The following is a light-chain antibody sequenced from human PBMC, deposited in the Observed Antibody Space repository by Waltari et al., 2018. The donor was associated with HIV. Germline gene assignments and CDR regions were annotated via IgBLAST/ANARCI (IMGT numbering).Light chain of an antibody. CDR3: AAWDDSLNGWV. V-gene: IGLV1-44*01. J-gene: IGLJ3*02. CDR2: SNN. CDR1: SSNIGSNT. Sequence: QSVLTQPPSASGTPGQRVTVSCSGSSSNIGSNTVTWFQQLPGTAPKLLIDSNNQRPAGVPDRFSGSKSGTSASLAITGLQSEDEAHYYCAAWDDSLNGWVFGGGTKLTVL.